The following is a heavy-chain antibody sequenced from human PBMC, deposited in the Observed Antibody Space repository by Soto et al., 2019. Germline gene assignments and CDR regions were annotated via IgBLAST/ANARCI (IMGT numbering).Heavy chain of an antibody. CDR3: AKGSSSVYYYYYGIDV. D-gene: IGHD6-6*01. CDR2: MPNDGSNK. CDR1: GFTFSGYG. V-gene: IGHV3-30*18. J-gene: IGHJ6*02. Sequence: PGGSLRLSCVASGFTFSGYGMHWVRQAPGKGLEWVAVMPNDGSNKYYADSVKGRFTISRDNSKNMLYLQMNSLRTEDTAVYYCAKGSSSVYYYYYGIDVWGQGTTVTVSS.